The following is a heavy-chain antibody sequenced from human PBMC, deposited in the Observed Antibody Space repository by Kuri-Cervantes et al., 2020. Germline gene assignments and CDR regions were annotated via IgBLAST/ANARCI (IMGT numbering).Heavy chain of an antibody. CDR3: AKFYDGSGGPDY. J-gene: IGHJ4*02. D-gene: IGHD3-22*01. Sequence: GGSLRLSCAASGFTFSSYAMSWVRQAPGQGLEWVSTITGSGDKTFYADSAKGRFIISRDNSKNTLYLQMNSLRAEDTAKYYCAKFYDGSGGPDYWGQGTLVTVSS. V-gene: IGHV3-23*01. CDR1: GFTFSSYA. CDR2: ITGSGDKT.